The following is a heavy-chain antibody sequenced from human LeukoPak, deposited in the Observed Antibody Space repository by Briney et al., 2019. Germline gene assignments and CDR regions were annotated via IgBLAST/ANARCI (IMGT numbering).Heavy chain of an antibody. CDR2: INPSGGST. V-gene: IGHV1-46*01. CDR3: ARGPGTNIDY. Sequence: GASVKVSCKASGYTFTSYYVHWVRQAPGPGLEWMGMINPSGGSTTYSQKFQGRITMTRGTSTSTGYMELSSLRSEDTAVYYCARGPGTNIDYWGQGTLVTASS. D-gene: IGHD3-10*01. CDR1: GYTFTSYY. J-gene: IGHJ4*02.